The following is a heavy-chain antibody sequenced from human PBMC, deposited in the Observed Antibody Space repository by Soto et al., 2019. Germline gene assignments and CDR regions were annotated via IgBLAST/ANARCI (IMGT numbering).Heavy chain of an antibody. J-gene: IGHJ4*02. Sequence: GGSMRLSCAASGFTFSTYARNWVSQAPGKGLEWVSGISGSGDSTYYADSVKGRFTVSRDNSKNTLYLQMNSLRAEDTAVFYCAKERSSGWSLDYWGQGTLVTVSS. V-gene: IGHV3-23*01. CDR1: GFTFSTYA. D-gene: IGHD6-19*01. CDR2: ISGSGDST. CDR3: AKERSSGWSLDY.